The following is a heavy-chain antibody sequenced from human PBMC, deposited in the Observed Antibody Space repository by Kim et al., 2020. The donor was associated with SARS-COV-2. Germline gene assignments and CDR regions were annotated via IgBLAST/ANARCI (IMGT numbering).Heavy chain of an antibody. CDR3: ARPLWFGELYHGMDV. CDR1: GFTFSSYS. D-gene: IGHD3-10*01. J-gene: IGHJ6*02. CDR2: ISSSSSTI. Sequence: GGSLRLSCAASGFTFSSYSMNWVRQAPGKGLEWVSYISSSSSTIYYADSVKGRFTISRDNAKNSLYLQMSSLRDEDTAVYYCARPLWFGELYHGMDVWGQGTTVTVSS. V-gene: IGHV3-48*02.